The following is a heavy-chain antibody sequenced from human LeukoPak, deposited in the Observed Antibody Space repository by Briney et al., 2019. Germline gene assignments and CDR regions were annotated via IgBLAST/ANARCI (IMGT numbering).Heavy chain of an antibody. CDR1: GGSISNSIYY. Sequence: SETLSLTCSVSGGSISNSIYYWAWIRQPPGKGLEWIGTIHYSGSTYYNPSLKSRVTVSVDTSKDQFFLKLSSVTAAGTAVYYCARHQYTHYQFDPWGQGILVTVSS. D-gene: IGHD4-11*01. CDR3: ARHQYTHYQFDP. J-gene: IGHJ5*02. CDR2: IHYSGST. V-gene: IGHV4-39*01.